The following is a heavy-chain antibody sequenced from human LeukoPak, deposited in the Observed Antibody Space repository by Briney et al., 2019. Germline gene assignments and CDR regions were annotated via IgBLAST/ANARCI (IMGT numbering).Heavy chain of an antibody. CDR2: ISYDGSNK. V-gene: IGHV3-30-3*01. J-gene: IGHJ4*02. CDR1: GFTFSSYA. CDR3: ARGVEMATFMDY. Sequence: GRSLRLSCAASGFTFSSYAMHWVRQAPGKGLEWVAVISYDGSNKYYADSVKGRFTISRDNSKNTLYLQMNSLRAEDTAVYYCARGVEMATFMDYWGQGTLVTVSS. D-gene: IGHD5-24*01.